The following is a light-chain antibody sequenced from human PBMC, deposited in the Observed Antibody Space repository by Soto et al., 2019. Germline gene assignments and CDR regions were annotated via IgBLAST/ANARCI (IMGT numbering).Light chain of an antibody. V-gene: IGKV3-20*01. CDR2: GAS. J-gene: IGKJ1*01. CDR1: QSISNNY. Sequence: EIVLTQSPGTLSLSPGERATLSCRASQSISNNYLAWYQQKPGQAPRLLIHGASSRASGTPDRFSGSGSGTDFTLTISRLEPEDCAVYYCQQYGSSPPMTFGQGTKVEIK. CDR3: QQYGSSPPMT.